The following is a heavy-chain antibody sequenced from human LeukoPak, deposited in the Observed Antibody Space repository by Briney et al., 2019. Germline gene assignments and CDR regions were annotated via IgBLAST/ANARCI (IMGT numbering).Heavy chain of an antibody. J-gene: IGHJ6*03. V-gene: IGHV1-46*01. Sequence: ASVKLSCNASGHTFTSHYMHWVPQAPGQGLEWIGIINPSGGSTSYAQKFQGRVTMTRDTSTSTVYMELSSLRSEDTAVYYCARDLGYGYYYYYYMDVWGKGTTVTISS. CDR3: ARDLGYGYYYYYYMDV. CDR2: INPSGGST. CDR1: GHTFTSHY. D-gene: IGHD3-16*01.